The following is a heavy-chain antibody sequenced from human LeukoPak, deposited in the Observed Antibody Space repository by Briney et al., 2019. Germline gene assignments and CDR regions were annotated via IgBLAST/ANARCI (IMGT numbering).Heavy chain of an antibody. J-gene: IGHJ4*02. D-gene: IGHD6-13*01. CDR1: GFTFSSYG. Sequence: GGSLRLSCAASGFTFSSYGMHWVREAPGKGLEWVAVISYYGSNKYYADSVKRRFTISRDNSKNTVYLQMNSLRAEDTAVYYCAKKEYLYSSSWYGIDYWGQGTLVTVSS. CDR3: AKKEYLYSSSWYGIDY. V-gene: IGHV3-30*18. CDR2: ISYYGSNK.